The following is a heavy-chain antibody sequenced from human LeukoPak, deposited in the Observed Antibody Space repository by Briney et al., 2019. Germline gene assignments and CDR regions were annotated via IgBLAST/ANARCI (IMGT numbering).Heavy chain of an antibody. V-gene: IGHV1-18*01. CDR3: ARDRGSGWYGDY. CDR2: IGTYTGNS. Sequence: ASVKVSCKTSGYTFTNYVVTWVRQAPGQGLEWMGRIGTYTGNSNYAQKFQDRVTMTTDTSTSTAYMELRSLRSDDTAVYYCARDRGSGWYGDYWGQGTLVTVSS. J-gene: IGHJ4*02. D-gene: IGHD6-19*01. CDR1: GYTFTNYV.